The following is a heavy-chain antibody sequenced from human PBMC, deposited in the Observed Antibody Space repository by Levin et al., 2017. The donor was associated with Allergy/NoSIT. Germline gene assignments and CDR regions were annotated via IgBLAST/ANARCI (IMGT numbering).Heavy chain of an antibody. CDR3: AKDVTLAVAGTAWYFDY. CDR2: ISYDGSNK. J-gene: IGHJ4*02. D-gene: IGHD6-19*01. V-gene: IGHV3-30*18. CDR1: GFTFSSYG. Sequence: GESLKISCAASGFTFSSYGMHWVRQAPGKGLEWVAVISYDGSNKYYADSVKGRFTISRDNSKNTLYLQMNSLRAEDTAVYYCAKDVTLAVAGTAWYFDYWGQGTLVTVSS.